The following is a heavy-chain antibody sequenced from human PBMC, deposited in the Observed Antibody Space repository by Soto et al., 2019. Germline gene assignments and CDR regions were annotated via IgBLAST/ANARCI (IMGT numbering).Heavy chain of an antibody. Sequence: GGSLRLSCAASGFTFSGSAMHWVRQASGKGLEWVGRIRSKANSYATAYAASVKGRFTISRDDSKNTAYLQMNSLKTEDTAVYYCTRLTWSSYYDILIGNDAFDIWGQGTMVTVSS. CDR2: IRSKANSYAT. J-gene: IGHJ3*02. CDR1: GFTFSGSA. CDR3: TRLTWSSYYDILIGNDAFDI. V-gene: IGHV3-73*01. D-gene: IGHD3-9*01.